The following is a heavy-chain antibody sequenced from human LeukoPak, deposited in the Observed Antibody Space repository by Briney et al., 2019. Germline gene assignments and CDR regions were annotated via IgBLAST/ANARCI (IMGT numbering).Heavy chain of an antibody. CDR2: ISGSGGST. CDR3: AKDSRRIQLWSTPDFDY. D-gene: IGHD5-18*01. CDR1: GFTFSSYA. Sequence: WGSLRLSCAASGFTFSSYAMSWVRQAPGKGLEWVSAISGSGGSTYYADSVKGRFTISRDNSKNTLYLQMNSLRAEDTAVYYCAKDSRRIQLWSTPDFDYWGQGTLVTVSS. J-gene: IGHJ4*02. V-gene: IGHV3-23*01.